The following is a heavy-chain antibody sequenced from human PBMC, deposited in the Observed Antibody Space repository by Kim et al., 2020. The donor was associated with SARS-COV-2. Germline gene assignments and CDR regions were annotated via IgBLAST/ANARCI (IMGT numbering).Heavy chain of an antibody. D-gene: IGHD2-2*01. Sequence: GGSLRLSCAASGFTFNNYAMNWVRQAPGKGLEWVSAVSGSGGTTYYADSVKGRLTISRDNSKNTLYLQMNSLRAEDTAVYFCARDKYCTSSSCYGMGWYCDLWGRSTLVTVSS. J-gene: IGHJ2*01. CDR2: VSGSGGTT. V-gene: IGHV3-23*01. CDR3: ARDKYCTSSSCYGMGWYCDL. CDR1: GFTFNNYA.